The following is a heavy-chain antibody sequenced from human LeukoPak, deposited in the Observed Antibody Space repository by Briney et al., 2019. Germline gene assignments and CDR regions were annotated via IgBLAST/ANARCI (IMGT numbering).Heavy chain of an antibody. CDR2: ISGSSTSV. V-gene: IGHV3-21*03. Sequence: GGSLRLSCAASGFTFSSYSMNWVRQAPAKGLESVSSISGSSTSVYYADSMRGRFTISRDDAKNSLYLQMNSLRAEDTAVYYCARGVSGRYYDFDYWGQGTLVTVSS. J-gene: IGHJ4*02. D-gene: IGHD1-26*01. CDR3: ARGVSGRYYDFDY. CDR1: GFTFSSYS.